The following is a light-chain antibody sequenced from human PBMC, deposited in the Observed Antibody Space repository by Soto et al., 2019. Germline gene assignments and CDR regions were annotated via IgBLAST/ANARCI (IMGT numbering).Light chain of an antibody. V-gene: IGKV1-5*03. CDR3: QQYSSYSAGT. CDR1: QSIDSW. J-gene: IGKJ1*01. CDR2: EAS. Sequence: DIQMTQSPSTLSASVGDRVTITCRASQSIDSWLAWFQQKPGKTPSLLIYEASSLESGVPSRFSGSGSGTEYTLTISSLQPDDFATYYCQQYSSYSAGTFGQGTKVEIK.